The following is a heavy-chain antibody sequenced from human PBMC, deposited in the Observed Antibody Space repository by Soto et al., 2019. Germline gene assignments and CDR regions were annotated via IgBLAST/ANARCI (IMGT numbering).Heavy chain of an antibody. J-gene: IGHJ5*02. V-gene: IGHV1-46*01. Sequence: AAMVSSRAIACSFTSHDRHCVLEVPGQGLEWRGTIYPGGVNIGDAQKFKGRVTMTKDTATSTVYRELNSLTSEDTAVYYCALLAGYNWFDPWGQGTLVTVSS. CDR3: ALLAGYNWFDP. D-gene: IGHD3-9*01. CDR2: IYPGGVNI. CDR1: ACSFTSHD.